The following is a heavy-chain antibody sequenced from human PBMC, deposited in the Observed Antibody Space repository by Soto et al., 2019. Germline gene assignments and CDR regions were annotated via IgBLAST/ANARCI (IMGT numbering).Heavy chain of an antibody. D-gene: IGHD1-7*01. CDR3: ASTGITGNYHRASDQ. J-gene: IGHJ4*02. V-gene: IGHV4-39*01. CDR1: GGSISSSSHY. CDR2: IKYSGNT. Sequence: QLQLQESGPGLVKPSETLSLTCTVSGGSISSSSHYWGWVRQPPGKGLEWIASIKYSGNTYYNPSLKSRVTISVGTSENQPSLKLSSVTAPKPAVYPCASTGITGNYHRASDQRGQGTLVTVTS.